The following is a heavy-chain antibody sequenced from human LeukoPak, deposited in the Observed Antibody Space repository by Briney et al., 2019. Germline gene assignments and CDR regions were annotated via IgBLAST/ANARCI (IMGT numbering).Heavy chain of an antibody. CDR1: GFTFSSYA. CDR2: ISGSGRST. V-gene: IGHV3-23*01. D-gene: IGHD5-12*01. J-gene: IGHJ4*02. CDR3: AKRSFEGIYSGYESY. Sequence: PGGSLRLSCAASGFTFSSYALSWVRQAPGKGLEWVSAISGSGRSTYYADSVKGRFTISRDNSKNTLYLQMNSLRAEDTAVYYCAKRSFEGIYSGYESYWGQGTLVTVSS.